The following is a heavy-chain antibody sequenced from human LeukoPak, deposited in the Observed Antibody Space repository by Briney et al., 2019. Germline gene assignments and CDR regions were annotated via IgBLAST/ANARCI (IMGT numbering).Heavy chain of an antibody. CDR3: ARDQGGFNWRSSPGGNYYYYGMDV. J-gene: IGHJ6*02. V-gene: IGHV3-30-3*01. CDR1: GFTFSSYA. Sequence: GGSLRLSCAASGFTFSSYAIHWVRQAQGKGLEWVAVISYDGTYKYYADSVKGRFNISRDNSKNTLFLQMNSLRAEDTAVYYCARDQGGFNWRSSPGGNYYYYGMDVWGQGTTVTVSS. CDR2: ISYDGTYK. D-gene: IGHD3-16*01.